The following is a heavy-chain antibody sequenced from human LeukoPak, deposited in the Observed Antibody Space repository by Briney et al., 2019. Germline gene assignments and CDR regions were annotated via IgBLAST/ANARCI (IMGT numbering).Heavy chain of an antibody. D-gene: IGHD3-22*01. V-gene: IGHV3-74*01. CDR1: LRTFSSYM. Sequence: GGSLRLSSAAPLRTFSSYMMHSVRHAPGKRLVWVSRINSVGSSTSYADSVKGRFPISTENAKSTLYLQINRLRAEDTAVYYCARVAAWDSSGYLFDYWGQGTLGTVSS. J-gene: IGHJ4*02. CDR2: INSVGSST. CDR3: ARVAAWDSSGYLFDY.